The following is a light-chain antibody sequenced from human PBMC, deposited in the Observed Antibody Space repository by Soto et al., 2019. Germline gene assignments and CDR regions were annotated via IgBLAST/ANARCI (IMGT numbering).Light chain of an antibody. J-gene: IGLJ3*02. CDR2: GNS. CDR1: RSNIGAGYD. V-gene: IGLV1-40*01. CDR3: QSYDSSLSGSWV. Sequence: QSVLTQPPSVSGAPGQRVTISCTGSRSNIGAGYDVHWYQQLPGTAPKLLIYGNSNRPSGVPDRFSGSKSGTSASLAITGLQAEDEADYYCQSYDSSLSGSWVFGGGPKLTVL.